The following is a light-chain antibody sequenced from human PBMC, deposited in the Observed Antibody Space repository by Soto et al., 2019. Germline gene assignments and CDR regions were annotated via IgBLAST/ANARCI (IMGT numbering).Light chain of an antibody. CDR3: QQYNEWPPLT. Sequence: EIVMTQSPATLSVSPGERATLSCRASQSVNSNLAWYRQKPGQAPRLPIYGASTRATGIPARFSGSGSGTEFTLTINSLQSEDFAVYYCQQYNEWPPLTFGGGTKVEIK. CDR1: QSVNSN. J-gene: IGKJ4*01. CDR2: GAS. V-gene: IGKV3-15*01.